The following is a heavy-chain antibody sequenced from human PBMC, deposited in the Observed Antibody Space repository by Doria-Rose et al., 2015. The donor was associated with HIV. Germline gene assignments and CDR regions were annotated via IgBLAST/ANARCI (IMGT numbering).Heavy chain of an antibody. Sequence: SGPVLVKPTETLTLTCTVSGVSLSSPGMGVSWIRQPPGKALEWPANIFSDDERSYKTSLKSRLTISRGTSKSQVALTMTDMDPVDTATYYCARIKSSRWYHKYYFDFWGQGTLVIVSA. J-gene: IGHJ4*02. CDR3: ARIKSSRWYHKYYFDF. CDR1: GVSLSSPGMG. CDR2: IFSDDER. D-gene: IGHD6-13*01. V-gene: IGHV2-26*01.